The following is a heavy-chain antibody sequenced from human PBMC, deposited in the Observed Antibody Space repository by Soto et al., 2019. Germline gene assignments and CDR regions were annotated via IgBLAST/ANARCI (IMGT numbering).Heavy chain of an antibody. CDR1: GGSFIGYY. Sequence: SETLSLTCAVYGGSFIGYYWSWIRQPPGKGLEWIGEINHSGSTNYNPSLKSRVTISVDTSKNQFSLKLSSVTAADTAVYYCASLSSVYFDYWGQGTLVTVSS. CDR2: INHSGST. V-gene: IGHV4-34*01. CDR3: ASLSSVYFDY. D-gene: IGHD6-6*01. J-gene: IGHJ4*02.